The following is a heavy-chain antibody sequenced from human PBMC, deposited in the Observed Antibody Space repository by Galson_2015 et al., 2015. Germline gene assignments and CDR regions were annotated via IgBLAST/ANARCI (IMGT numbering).Heavy chain of an antibody. CDR1: GFTFSSYS. Sequence: SLRLSCAASGFTFSSYSMNWVRQAPGKGLEWVSYISSSSSTIYYADSVKGRFTISRDNAKNSLYLQMNSLRAEDTAVYYCARVRSKGISSEDYWSQGTLVTASS. J-gene: IGHJ4*02. D-gene: IGHD6-19*01. V-gene: IGHV3-48*01. CDR3: ARVRSKGISSEDY. CDR2: ISSSSSTI.